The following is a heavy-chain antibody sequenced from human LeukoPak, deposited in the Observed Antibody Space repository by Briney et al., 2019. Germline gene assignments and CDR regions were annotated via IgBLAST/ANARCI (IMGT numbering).Heavy chain of an antibody. Sequence: PGGSLRLSCAASGFTFSSYAMHWARQAPGKGLEWVAVISYDGSNKYYADSVKGRFTISRDNSKNTLYLQMNSLRAEDTAVYYCAFSSGWTFDYWGQGTLVTVSS. CDR3: AFSSGWTFDY. J-gene: IGHJ4*02. D-gene: IGHD6-19*01. V-gene: IGHV3-30-3*01. CDR1: GFTFSSYA. CDR2: ISYDGSNK.